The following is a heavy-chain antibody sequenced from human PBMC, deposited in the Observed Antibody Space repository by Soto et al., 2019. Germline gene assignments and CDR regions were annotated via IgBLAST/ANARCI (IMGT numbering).Heavy chain of an antibody. CDR1: GFTFSTYW. Sequence: PGGSLRLSCVASGFTFSTYWMHWVRPAPRKGLVWVSRIKFDGSTTSYADSVKGRFTISRDNAKNTVYLQMNSLGGEDTGVYYCARGIRNYYGVDVWGQGTTVTVSS. V-gene: IGHV3-74*01. CDR3: ARGIRNYYGVDV. CDR2: IKFDGSTT. J-gene: IGHJ6*02. D-gene: IGHD5-18*01.